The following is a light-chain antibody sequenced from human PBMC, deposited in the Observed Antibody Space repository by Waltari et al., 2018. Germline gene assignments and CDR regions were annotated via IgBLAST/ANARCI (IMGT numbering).Light chain of an antibody. J-gene: IGKJ1*01. V-gene: IGKV3-11*01. CDR3: QQRSNSWT. Sequence: EFVLTQSPATLSLSPGERATLSCRASQSVSSYLAWYQQKPGQAPRLLIYDASNRATGIPARFSGSGSGTDFTLTISSLEPEDFAVYYCQQRSNSWTFGQGTKVEIK. CDR1: QSVSSY. CDR2: DAS.